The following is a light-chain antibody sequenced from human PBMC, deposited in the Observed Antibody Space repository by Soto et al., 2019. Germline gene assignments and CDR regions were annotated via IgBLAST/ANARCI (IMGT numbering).Light chain of an antibody. Sequence: DIHMTQSPSTLSASVGDRITITCRASQDVSQWLAWYQHKPGKAPKLLIYKASTLESGVSSRFSGRGSGTEFTLTITNLQPDDFATYYCQLYSSDLYTFGQGTKVDIK. CDR2: KAS. CDR1: QDVSQW. CDR3: QLYSSDLYT. V-gene: IGKV1-5*03. J-gene: IGKJ2*01.